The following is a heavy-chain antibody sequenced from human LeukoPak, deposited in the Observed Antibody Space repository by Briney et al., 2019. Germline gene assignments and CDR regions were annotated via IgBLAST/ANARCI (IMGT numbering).Heavy chain of an antibody. J-gene: IGHJ5*02. CDR3: ATARYSNNWFDP. Sequence: GESLKISCKGSGYSFTSYWISWVRQMPGKGLEWMGRIDPSDSYTNYSPSFQGHVTISADRSISTAYLQWSSLKASDTAVYYCATARYSNNWFDPWGQGTLVTVSS. CDR2: IDPSDSYT. D-gene: IGHD4-11*01. CDR1: GYSFTSYW. V-gene: IGHV5-10-1*01.